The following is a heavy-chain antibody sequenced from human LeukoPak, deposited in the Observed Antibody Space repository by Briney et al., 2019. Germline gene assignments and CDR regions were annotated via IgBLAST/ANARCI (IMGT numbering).Heavy chain of an antibody. Sequence: PGGSLRLSCAASGFTVSSIFMSWVRQAPGKGLEWVSTLYSDGDPFYCTTPYADSVKGRFTISRDSSQNTLFLYVKSLGAEDTAIYYCAREIGGGLHYFQSWGQGTLVTVSS. CDR2: LYSDGDPFYCTT. CDR3: AREIGGGLHYFQS. CDR1: GFTVSSIF. D-gene: IGHD1-26*01. V-gene: IGHV3-53*01. J-gene: IGHJ4*02.